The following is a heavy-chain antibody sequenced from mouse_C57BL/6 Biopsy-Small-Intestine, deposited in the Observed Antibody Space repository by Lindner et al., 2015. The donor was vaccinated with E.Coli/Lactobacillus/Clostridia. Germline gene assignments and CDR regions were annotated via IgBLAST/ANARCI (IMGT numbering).Heavy chain of an antibody. J-gene: IGHJ4*01. CDR1: GYTFTSNY. Sequence: SVKVSCKASGYTFTSNYVHWVRQAPGQGLEWMGIINPSGRNTNYAQTFQGRVTMTRDTSTSTVYMELSSLRSEDTAVYYCATDRRLAGILIDSWGQGTLVTVSS. CDR3: ATDRRLAGILIDS. V-gene: IGHV1-64*01. CDR2: INPSGRNT. D-gene: IGHD3-2*01.